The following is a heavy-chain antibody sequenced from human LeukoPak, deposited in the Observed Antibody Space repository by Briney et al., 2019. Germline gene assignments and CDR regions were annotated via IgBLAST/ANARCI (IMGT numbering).Heavy chain of an antibody. CDR3: ARHPNYYDSSGYYKGFDC. V-gene: IGHV3-7*03. Sequence: GGSLRLSWAASGFTFTSYWMSWVRQAPGKGLEWVAGIKQDGSEKYYVDSVKGRFTISRANAKNSLNLQMNSLRAEDTAVYYCARHPNYYDSSGYYKGFDCWGQGTLVTVSS. CDR1: GFTFTSYW. CDR2: IKQDGSEK. D-gene: IGHD3-22*01. J-gene: IGHJ4*02.